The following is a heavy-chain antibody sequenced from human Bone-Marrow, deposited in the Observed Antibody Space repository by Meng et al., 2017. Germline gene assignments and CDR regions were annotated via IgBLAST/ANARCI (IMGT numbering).Heavy chain of an antibody. CDR1: GFTFSSYW. CDR2: IKQDGREK. Sequence: GGSLRLSCAASGFTFSSYWMSWVRQAPGKGLEWVDNIKQDGREKYYVDSVKGRFTISRDNSKNSLYLKMNSLRAEDTAVYYCTREYSSGWPLFDYWGQGNLVTVSS. D-gene: IGHD6-19*01. J-gene: IGHJ4*02. V-gene: IGHV3-7*01. CDR3: TREYSSGWPLFDY.